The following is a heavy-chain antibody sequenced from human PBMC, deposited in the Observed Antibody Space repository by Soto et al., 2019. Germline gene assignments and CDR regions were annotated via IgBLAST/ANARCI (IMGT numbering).Heavy chain of an antibody. CDR3: ARARGTSWHNWFDP. CDR1: GGNFTNFG. Sequence: SVKVSCKASGGNFTNFGISWVRQAPGQGLEWMGGVIPLFGTTNYAQKFRGRVTVTADESTSTAYMELNSLRSEDTAIYFCARARGTSWHNWFDPWGQGTLVTVSS. J-gene: IGHJ5*02. CDR2: VIPLFGTT. V-gene: IGHV1-69*13. D-gene: IGHD1-26*01.